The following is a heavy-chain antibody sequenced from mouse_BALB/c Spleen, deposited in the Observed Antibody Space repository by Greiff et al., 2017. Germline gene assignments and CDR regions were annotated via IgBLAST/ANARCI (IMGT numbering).Heavy chain of an antibody. CDR1: GYTFTSYW. J-gene: IGHJ3*01. CDR3: ARRDWFAY. Sequence: VKLQESGAELARPGASVKLSCKASGYTFTSYWMQWVKQRPGQGLEWIGAIYPGDGDTRYTQKFKGKATLTADKSSSTAYMQLSSLASEDSAVYYCARRDWFAYWGQGTLVTVSA. V-gene: IGHV1-87*01. CDR2: IYPGDGDT.